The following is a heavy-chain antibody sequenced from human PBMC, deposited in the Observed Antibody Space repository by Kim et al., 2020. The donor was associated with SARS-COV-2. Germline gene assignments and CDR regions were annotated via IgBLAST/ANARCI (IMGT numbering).Heavy chain of an antibody. CDR1: GFTFSSYS. CDR3: AMIIAVAGSSYYYYGMDV. J-gene: IGHJ6*01. D-gene: IGHD6-19*01. V-gene: IGHV3-21*01. CDR2: ISSSSSYI. Sequence: GGSLRLSCAASGFTFSSYSMNWVRQAPGKGLEWVSSISSSSSYIYYADSVKGRFTISRDNAKNSLYLQMNSLRAEDTAVYYCAMIIAVAGSSYYYYGMDVWGKGPRSPSPQ.